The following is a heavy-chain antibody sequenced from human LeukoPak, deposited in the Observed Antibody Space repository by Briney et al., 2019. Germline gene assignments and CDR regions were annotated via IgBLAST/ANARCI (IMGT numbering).Heavy chain of an antibody. V-gene: IGHV4-59*08. J-gene: IGHJ5*02. Sequence: SETLSLTCTVSGGSISSYYWSWIRQPPGKGLEWIGYIYYSGSTNYNPSLKSQVTISVDTSKNQFSLKLSSVTAADTAVYYCARHSGQWLPSDWFDPWGQGTLVTVSS. D-gene: IGHD6-19*01. CDR2: IYYSGST. CDR1: GGSISSYY. CDR3: ARHSGQWLPSDWFDP.